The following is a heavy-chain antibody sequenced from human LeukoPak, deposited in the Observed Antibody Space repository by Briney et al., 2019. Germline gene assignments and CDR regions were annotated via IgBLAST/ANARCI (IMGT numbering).Heavy chain of an antibody. CDR1: GFTFSSYG. J-gene: IGHJ4*02. Sequence: SGGSLRLSCAASGFTFSSYGMHWVRQAPGKGLEWVAVISYDGSNKYYADSVKGRFTISRDNSKNTLYLQMNSLRAEDTAVYYCASGQDSSGYYRIYDYWGQGTLVTVSS. D-gene: IGHD3-22*01. CDR2: ISYDGSNK. V-gene: IGHV3-30*03. CDR3: ASGQDSSGYYRIYDY.